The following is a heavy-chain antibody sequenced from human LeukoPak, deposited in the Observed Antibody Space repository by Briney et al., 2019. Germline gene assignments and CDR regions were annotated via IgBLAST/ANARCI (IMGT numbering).Heavy chain of an antibody. V-gene: IGHV1-2*02. CDR3: AISYCSGGSCHDFFDY. CDR2: INPNSGGT. J-gene: IGHJ4*02. Sequence: AASVKVSCKASGYTFTGYYMHWVRQAPGHGLEWMGWINPNSGGTNCAQKFQGRVTMTRDTSIGTAYMELSRLRSDDTAVYYCAISYCSGGSCHDFFDYWGQGTLVTVSS. D-gene: IGHD2-15*01. CDR1: GYTFTGYY.